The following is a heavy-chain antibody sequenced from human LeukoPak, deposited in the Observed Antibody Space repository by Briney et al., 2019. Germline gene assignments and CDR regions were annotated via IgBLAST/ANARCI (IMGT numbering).Heavy chain of an antibody. D-gene: IGHD1-26*01. V-gene: IGHV3-15*01. CDR3: TTYVGATAY. J-gene: IGHJ4*02. CDR1: GFTFSNAR. CDR2: IKTKTADWAT. Sequence: GGSLRLSCAASGFTFSNARMNWVGPAPGKGLEWGGRIKTKTADWATNYSAPVKARVTISRDDSKTTLYLQRNGLKTEDRAIYYCTTYVGATAYWGQGTLVTVS.